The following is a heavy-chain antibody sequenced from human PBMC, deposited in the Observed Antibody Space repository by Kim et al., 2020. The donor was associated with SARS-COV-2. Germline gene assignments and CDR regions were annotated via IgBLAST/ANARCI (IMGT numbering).Heavy chain of an antibody. CDR2: ISWNSGGI. Sequence: GGSLRLSCAASGFTFDDYAMHWVRQAPGKGLEWVSGISWNSGGIGYADSVKGRFTISRDNAKNSLYLQMNSLRAEDTALYYCAKDGPQWELIGGGNWFDPWGQGTLVTVSS. V-gene: IGHV3-9*01. CDR3: AKDGPQWELIGGGNWFDP. CDR1: GFTFDDYA. J-gene: IGHJ5*02. D-gene: IGHD1-26*01.